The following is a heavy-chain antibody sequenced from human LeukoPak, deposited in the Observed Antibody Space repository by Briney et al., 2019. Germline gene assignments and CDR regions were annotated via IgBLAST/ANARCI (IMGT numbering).Heavy chain of an antibody. V-gene: IGHV1-8*01. CDR1: GYTFTSYD. CDR3: AREGVEYNLNWYFDL. D-gene: IGHD1-14*01. Sequence: GASVKVSCKASGYTFTSYDINWVRQATGQGLEWMGWMNPNSGNTGYAQKFQGRVTMTRNTSISTAYMELSSLRSEDTAVYYCAREGVEYNLNWYFDLWGRGTLVTVSS. CDR2: MNPNSGNT. J-gene: IGHJ2*01.